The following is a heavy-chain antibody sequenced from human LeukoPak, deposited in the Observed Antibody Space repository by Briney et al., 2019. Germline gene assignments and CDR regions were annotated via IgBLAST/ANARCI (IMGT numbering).Heavy chain of an antibody. V-gene: IGHV4-34*01. CDR3: AARGEYSGSGTR. J-gene: IGHJ4*02. Sequence: SETLSLTCAVYSGSFSGYYWRWIRQAPGEGLEWIGEINHSGITNYNPSLRTRVTISVDTSKNQFSLKLASVTVADTAMYYCAARGEYSGSGTRWGQGALVTVYS. CDR1: SGSFSGYY. CDR2: INHSGIT. D-gene: IGHD3-10*01.